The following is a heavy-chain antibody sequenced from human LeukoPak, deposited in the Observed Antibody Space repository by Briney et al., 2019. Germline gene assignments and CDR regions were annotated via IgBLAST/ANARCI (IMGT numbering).Heavy chain of an antibody. Sequence: GESLKISCKGSGYSFTSYWIGWVRQMPGKGLEWMGIIYPGDSDTRYSPSFQGQVTISADKSISTAYLQWSSLKASDTAMYYCASTKTEWELFSDAFDIWGQGTMVTVSS. D-gene: IGHD1-26*01. J-gene: IGHJ3*02. V-gene: IGHV5-51*01. CDR2: IYPGDSDT. CDR1: GYSFTSYW. CDR3: ASTKTEWELFSDAFDI.